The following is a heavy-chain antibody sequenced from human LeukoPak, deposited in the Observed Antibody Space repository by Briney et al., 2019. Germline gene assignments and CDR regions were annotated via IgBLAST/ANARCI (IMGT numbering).Heavy chain of an antibody. CDR3: ARGATRDNWFDP. CDR2: ISAYNGNT. D-gene: IGHD5-24*01. J-gene: IGHJ5*02. Sequence: ASVKVSCKASGYTFTSYGISGVRQAPGQGLEWMGWISAYNGNTNYAQKLQGRVTMTTDTSTSTAYMELSSLKSDDTAVYYCARGATRDNWFDPCGQGTLVSVSS. V-gene: IGHV1-18*01. CDR1: GYTFTSYG.